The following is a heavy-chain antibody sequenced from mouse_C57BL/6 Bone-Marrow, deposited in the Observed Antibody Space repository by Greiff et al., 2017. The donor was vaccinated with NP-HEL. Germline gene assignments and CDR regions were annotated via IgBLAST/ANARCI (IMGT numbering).Heavy chain of an antibody. D-gene: IGHD2-2*01. Sequence: DVKLVESGGGLVQPGGSLKLSCAASGFTFSDYYMYWVRQTPEKRLEWVAYISNGGGSTYYPDTVKGRFTISRDNAKNTLYLQMSRLKSEDTAMYYCARQGYGYDRNWYFDVWGTGTTVTVSS. CDR2: ISNGGGST. J-gene: IGHJ1*03. CDR3: ARQGYGYDRNWYFDV. V-gene: IGHV5-12*01. CDR1: GFTFSDYY.